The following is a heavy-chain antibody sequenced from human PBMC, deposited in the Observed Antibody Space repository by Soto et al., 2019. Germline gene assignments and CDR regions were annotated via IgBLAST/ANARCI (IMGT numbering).Heavy chain of an antibody. CDR2: IIPIFGTA. D-gene: IGHD3-10*01. CDR1: GGTFSSYA. CDR3: ARDHQPMVRGPKAGD. Sequence: QVQLVQSGAEVKKPGSSVKVSCKASGGTFSSYAISWVRQAPGQGLEWMGGIIPIFGTANYAQKFQGRVTIXVDXSXTTAYMELSSLRSEDTAVYYCARDHQPMVRGPKAGDWGQGTLVTVSS. V-gene: IGHV1-69*12. J-gene: IGHJ4*02.